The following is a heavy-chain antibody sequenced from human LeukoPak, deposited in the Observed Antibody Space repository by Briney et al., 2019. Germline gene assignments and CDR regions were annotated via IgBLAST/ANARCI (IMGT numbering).Heavy chain of an antibody. CDR2: ISSTGSSK. V-gene: IGHV3-21*01. D-gene: IGHD5-24*01. Sequence: PGGSLRLSCAASGFTFSSYSINWVRQAPGKGLEWVSSISSTGSSKYYADSVKGRFTISRDNAKNSLYLQMNSLRAEDTAVYYCARVGEKAFHLWPEIDYWGQGTLVTVSS. J-gene: IGHJ4*02. CDR1: GFTFSSYS. CDR3: ARVGEKAFHLWPEIDY.